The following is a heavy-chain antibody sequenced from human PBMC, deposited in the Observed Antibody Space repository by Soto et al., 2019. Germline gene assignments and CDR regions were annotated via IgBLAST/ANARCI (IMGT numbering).Heavy chain of an antibody. J-gene: IGHJ5*02. D-gene: IGHD1-20*01. CDR3: ERLRIDTNNYKWFDP. CDR2: INHSGST. V-gene: IGHV4-34*09. CDR1: GGCFSGYY. Sequence: PSETLSLTFAVYGGCFSGYYLSWSRQPPGKGLGWIVEINHSGSTNYNPSLRDRITISQDTSERQFSLNLRLVTAADTAVYYCERLRIDTNNYKWFDPWGQGTLVTVSS.